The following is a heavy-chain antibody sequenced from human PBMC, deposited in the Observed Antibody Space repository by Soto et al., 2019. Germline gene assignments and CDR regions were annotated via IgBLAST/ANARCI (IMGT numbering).Heavy chain of an antibody. V-gene: IGHV4-39*07. D-gene: IGHD6-13*01. Sequence: PSETLSLTCTVSGGSISSSSYYWGWIRQPPGKGLEWIGSIYYSGSTNYNPSLKSRVTVSVATSKTQFSLKVTSVTAADTAVYFCARGRRRGSSSWSGIDVWGQGTTVTVS. J-gene: IGHJ6*02. CDR2: IYYSGST. CDR1: GGSISSSSYY. CDR3: ARGRRRGSSSWSGIDV.